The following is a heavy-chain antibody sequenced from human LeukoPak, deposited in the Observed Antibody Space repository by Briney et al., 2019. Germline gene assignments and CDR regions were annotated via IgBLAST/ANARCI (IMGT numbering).Heavy chain of an antibody. D-gene: IGHD3-10*01. J-gene: IGHJ4*02. CDR1: GGSISSDY. Sequence: SETLCLTCTVSGGSISSDYRQWIRQPPGKGLEWIGYIYNSGSNNYNPSLKSRVTISIDTSKNQFSLKLTSVTAADTAVYYCATRGYWGQGTLVTVSS. CDR3: ATRGY. CDR2: IYNSGSN. V-gene: IGHV4-59*08.